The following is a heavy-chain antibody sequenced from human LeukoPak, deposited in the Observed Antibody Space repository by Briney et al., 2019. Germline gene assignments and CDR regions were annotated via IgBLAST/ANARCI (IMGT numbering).Heavy chain of an antibody. J-gene: IGHJ3*02. CDR2: IIPIFGTA. V-gene: IGHV1-69*13. Sequence: SVKVSCKASGGTFSSYAISWVRQAPGQGLEWMGGIIPIFGTANYAQKFQGRVTITADESTSTAYMELSSLRPEDTAVYYCASQSSSWYMVAFDIWGQGTMVTVSS. CDR3: ASQSSSWYMVAFDI. D-gene: IGHD6-13*01. CDR1: GGTFSSYA.